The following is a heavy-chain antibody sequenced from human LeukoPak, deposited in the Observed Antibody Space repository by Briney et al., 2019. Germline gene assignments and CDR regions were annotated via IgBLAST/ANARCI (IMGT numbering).Heavy chain of an antibody. V-gene: IGHV4-30-4*08. CDR3: ARVSSEGYCSSTSCLGPLDY. D-gene: IGHD2-2*01. CDR2: IYYSGST. Sequence: SETLSLTCTVSGGSISSGDYYWSWIRQPPGKGLEWIGYIYYSGSTYYNPYLKSRVTIPVATSKNQFSLKLSSVTAADTAVYYCARVSSEGYCSSTSCLGPLDYWGQGTLVTVSS. J-gene: IGHJ4*02. CDR1: GGSISSGDYY.